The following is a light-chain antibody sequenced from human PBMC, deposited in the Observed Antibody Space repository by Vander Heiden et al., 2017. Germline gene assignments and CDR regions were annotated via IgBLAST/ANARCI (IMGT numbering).Light chain of an antibody. J-gene: IGKJ1*01. V-gene: IGKV1-9*01. Sequence: DIQLTPSPSFLSASVGDRVTITCRASQGISSYLAWYQQKPGKVPKLLIYAASTLQSGVPSRFSGSGSGTEFTLTISSLQPEDFATYYCQQLNSYPPTFGQGTKVEIK. CDR3: QQLNSYPPT. CDR1: QGISSY. CDR2: AAS.